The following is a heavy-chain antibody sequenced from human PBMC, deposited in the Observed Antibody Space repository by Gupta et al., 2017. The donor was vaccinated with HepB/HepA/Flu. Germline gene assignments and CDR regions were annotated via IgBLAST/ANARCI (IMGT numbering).Heavy chain of an antibody. CDR1: GYGFTNYY. CDR3: ARDMAFRDYDGYFDD. CDR2: INPDGGVR. J-gene: IGHJ4*02. D-gene: IGHD3-16*01. Sequence: QVKLIQSGAEVKKPGASVKISCKASGYGFTNYYINWVRQAPGQGLEWMGIINPDGGVRDYQKKCQGRVTITRDTSTSTGYMEVRSLRSEETAVYYCARDMAFRDYDGYFDDGGQGSLITVSS. V-gene: IGHV1-46*01.